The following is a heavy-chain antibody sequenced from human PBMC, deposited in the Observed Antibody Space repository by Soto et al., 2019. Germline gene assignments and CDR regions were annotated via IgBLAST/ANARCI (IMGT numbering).Heavy chain of an antibody. CDR3: ARHASITMIVVVPDAYYYYGMDV. CDR1: GYSFTSYW. J-gene: IGHJ6*02. D-gene: IGHD3-22*01. Sequence: GESLKISCKVSGYSFTSYWISWVRQMPGKGLEWMGRIDPSDSYTNYSPSFQGHVTISADKSISTAYLQWSSLKASDTAMYYCARHASITMIVVVPDAYYYYGMDVWGQGTTVTVSS. CDR2: IDPSDSYT. V-gene: IGHV5-10-1*01.